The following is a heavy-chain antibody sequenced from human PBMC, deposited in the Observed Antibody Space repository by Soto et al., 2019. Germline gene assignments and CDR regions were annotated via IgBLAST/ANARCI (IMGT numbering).Heavy chain of an antibody. V-gene: IGHV1-69*08. CDR3: ARDSPIGSTFSVYDAIDS. Sequence: QVQLVQSGAEVKKPGSSVKVSCKASGGAFTNDIITWVRQAPGQGLEWMGRIIPLLDITDYAQKFQGRVTITADKSTSTAYMELNSLISEDTAVYYCARDSPIGSTFSVYDAIDSWGQGTLVTVSS. D-gene: IGHD5-12*01. J-gene: IGHJ4*02. CDR2: IIPLLDIT. CDR1: GGAFTNDI.